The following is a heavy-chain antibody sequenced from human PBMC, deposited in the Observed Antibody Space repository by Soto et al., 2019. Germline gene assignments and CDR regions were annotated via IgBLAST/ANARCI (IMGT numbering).Heavy chain of an antibody. Sequence: QVQLQQSGPGLVKPSETLSLTCNVSGGSITSYHWSWIRQAAGKGLEWVGRVYPRGGGEYHPSLRGRSTLSVDPAKNQMSLEIRSVTAADTAVYYCAREGSITIFGVSLRVVFDSWGQGSEVTVSS. D-gene: IGHD3-3*01. CDR2: VYPRGGG. J-gene: IGHJ4*02. CDR3: AREGSITIFGVSLRVVFDS. V-gene: IGHV4-4*07. CDR1: GGSITSYH.